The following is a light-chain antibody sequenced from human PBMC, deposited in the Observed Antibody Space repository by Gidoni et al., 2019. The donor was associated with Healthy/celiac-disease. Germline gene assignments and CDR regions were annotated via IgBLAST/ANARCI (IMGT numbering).Light chain of an antibody. CDR3: QQYNNWPALT. V-gene: IGKV3-15*01. CDR1: QSVSNN. J-gene: IGKJ4*01. Sequence: EIAMTQSPATLSVSPRERATLACRASQSVSNNLAGYQQKPGQAPRLVIYGASTRATGIPARFSGSGSGTEFTLTISSLQSEDFAVYYCQQYNNWPALTFGGGTKVEIK. CDR2: GAS.